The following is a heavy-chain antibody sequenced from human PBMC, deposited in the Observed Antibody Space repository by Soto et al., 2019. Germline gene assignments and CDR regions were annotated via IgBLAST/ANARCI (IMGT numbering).Heavy chain of an antibody. V-gene: IGHV3-23*01. CDR3: AKGRDIVATVGGWFDP. J-gene: IGHJ5*02. Sequence: EVQLLESGGGLVQPGGSLRLSCAASGFTFSSYAMSWVRQAPGKGLEWVSAISGSGGSTYYADSVKGRFTISRDNSKNTLYLQMNSLGAEDTAVYYCAKGRDIVATVGGWFDPWGQGTLVTVSS. D-gene: IGHD5-12*01. CDR2: ISGSGGST. CDR1: GFTFSSYA.